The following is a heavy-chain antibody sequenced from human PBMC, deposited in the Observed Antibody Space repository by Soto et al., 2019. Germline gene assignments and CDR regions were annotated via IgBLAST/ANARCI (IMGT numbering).Heavy chain of an antibody. D-gene: IGHD4-17*01. Sequence: QVQLVQSGAEVKKPGASVKVSCKASGCTFTSYYMHWVRQAPGQGLEWMGIINPSGGSTSYAQKFQGRVTMTRDKSTSTVYMELSSLRSEDTAVYYCARANYGDLSWFDPWGQGTLVTVSS. CDR3: ARANYGDLSWFDP. CDR1: GCTFTSYY. J-gene: IGHJ5*02. V-gene: IGHV1-46*01. CDR2: INPSGGST.